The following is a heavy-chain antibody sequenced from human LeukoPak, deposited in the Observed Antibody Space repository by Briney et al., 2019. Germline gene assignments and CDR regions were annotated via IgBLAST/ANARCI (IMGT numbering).Heavy chain of an antibody. J-gene: IGHJ4*02. D-gene: IGHD6-13*01. CDR1: GFTFSSYS. V-gene: IGHV3-21*01. CDR2: ISSSSSYI. Sequence: GGSLRLSCAASGFTFSSYSMNWVRQAPGKGLEWVSSISSSSSYIYYADSVKGRFTISRDNAKNSLYLQMNSPRAEDTAVYYCARDVLGQQLVRFDYWGQGTLVTVSS. CDR3: ARDVLGQQLVRFDY.